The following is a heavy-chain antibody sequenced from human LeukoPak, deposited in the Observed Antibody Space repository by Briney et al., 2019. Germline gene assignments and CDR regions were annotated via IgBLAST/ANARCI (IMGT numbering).Heavy chain of an antibody. D-gene: IGHD5-24*01. V-gene: IGHV4-34*12. CDR1: GESLNYYY. J-gene: IGHJ4*02. CDR2: VFDGKTT. Sequence: SDTLSLTCAVYGESLNYYYWSWIRQSPERGLEWIGEVFDGKTTNYNPSLKSRVTISAVTSSNQFSLNLKSVTAADTAVYYCASGAWATRLHSWAQGTLVIVSS. CDR3: ASGAWATRLHS.